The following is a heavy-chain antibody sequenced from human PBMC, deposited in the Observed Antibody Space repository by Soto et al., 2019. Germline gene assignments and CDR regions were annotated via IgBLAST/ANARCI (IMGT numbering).Heavy chain of an antibody. CDR3: TAGVRDSSGAMRFSYYYAMDV. V-gene: IGHV3-15*01. J-gene: IGHJ6*02. CDR2: IKSKTDGGTT. Sequence: PGGSLRLSCTASGFTFSNAWMRWVRQAPGRGLEWVGRIKSKTDGGTTDYVAPVKGRFTISRDDSKNTLYLQMNSLKTEVTVVYYCTAGVRDSSGAMRFSYYYAMDVWGQGTTVTVSS. D-gene: IGHD3-22*01. CDR1: GFTFSNAW.